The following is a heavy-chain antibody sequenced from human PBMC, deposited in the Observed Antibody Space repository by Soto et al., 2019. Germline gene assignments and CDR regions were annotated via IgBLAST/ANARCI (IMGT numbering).Heavy chain of an antibody. Sequence: GGSLRLSCAASGFTFSSYAMSWVRQAPGNGLEWVSAISGSGGSTYYADSVKGRFTISRDNSKNTLCLQMNSLRAEDTAVYYCAKKGGKAAAVSSYYFDYWGQGTLVTVSS. D-gene: IGHD6-13*01. V-gene: IGHV3-23*01. CDR3: AKKGGKAAAVSSYYFDY. CDR2: ISGSGGST. J-gene: IGHJ4*02. CDR1: GFTFSSYA.